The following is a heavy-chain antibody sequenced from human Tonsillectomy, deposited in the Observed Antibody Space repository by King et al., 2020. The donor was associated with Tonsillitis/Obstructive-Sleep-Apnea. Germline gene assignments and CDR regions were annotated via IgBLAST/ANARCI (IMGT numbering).Heavy chain of an antibody. CDR2: ISSNRGST. J-gene: IGHJ3*02. V-gene: IGHV3-64*01. CDR3: ATRLGDLSDAFDI. Sequence: VQLVESGGGLVQPGGSLRLSCAASGFTFSSYAMHWVRQAPGKGLEYVSAISSNRGSTYYANSVKGRFTISRDNSKNTLYLQMGSLRAEDMAVYNCATRLGDLSDAFDIWGQGTMVTVSS. CDR1: GFTFSSYA. D-gene: IGHD6-25*01.